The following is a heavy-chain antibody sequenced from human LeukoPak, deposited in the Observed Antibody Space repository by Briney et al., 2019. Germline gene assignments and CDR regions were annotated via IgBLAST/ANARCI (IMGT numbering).Heavy chain of an antibody. Sequence: GGSLRLSCAASGFTFDDYGMSWVRQAPGKGLEWVSGINWNGGSTGYADSVKGRFTISRDNAKNSLYLQMNSLRAEDTAVYYCARENWEYQLLMNGLDYYYYYMDVWGKGTTVTVSS. J-gene: IGHJ6*03. V-gene: IGHV3-20*04. CDR3: ARENWEYQLLMNGLDYYYYYMDV. CDR2: INWNGGST. D-gene: IGHD2-2*01. CDR1: GFTFDDYG.